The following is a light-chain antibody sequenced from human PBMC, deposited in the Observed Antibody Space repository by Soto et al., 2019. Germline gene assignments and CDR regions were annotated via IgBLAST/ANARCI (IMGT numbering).Light chain of an antibody. V-gene: IGKV3-20*01. CDR3: QQYGRSPMYT. Sequence: EIVLTQSPATLSLSPGIRATLSCRASQSISRYLAWYQQKPGQAPRLVIHGASNRAAGIPDRFSGSGSGTDFTLTISRLEPGDFAVYYCQQYGRSPMYTFGQGTRLEIK. J-gene: IGKJ5*01. CDR1: QSISRY. CDR2: GAS.